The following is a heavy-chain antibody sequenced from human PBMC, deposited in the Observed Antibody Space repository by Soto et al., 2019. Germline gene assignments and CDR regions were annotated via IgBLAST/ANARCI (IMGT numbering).Heavy chain of an antibody. V-gene: IGHV4-31*03. CDR1: GGSISSGGYY. CDR3: ARHPRQGSGPTDAFDI. D-gene: IGHD2-15*01. J-gene: IGHJ3*02. CDR2: IYYSGST. Sequence: QVQLQESGPGLVKPSQTLSLTCTVSGGSISSGGYYWSWIRQHPGKGLEWIGYIYYSGSTYYNPSLKSRVTISVDTSKNQFSLKLSSVTAADTAVYYCARHPRQGSGPTDAFDIWGQGTMVTVSS.